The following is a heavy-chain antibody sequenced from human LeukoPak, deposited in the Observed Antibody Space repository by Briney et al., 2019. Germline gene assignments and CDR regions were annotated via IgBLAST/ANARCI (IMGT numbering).Heavy chain of an antibody. CDR3: ARVEPSMYSSPADY. D-gene: IGHD6-13*01. Sequence: GGSLRLSCAASGFTFSSYGMHWVRQAPGKGLEWVSSISSSSSYIYYADSVKGRFTISRDNAKNSLYLQMNSLRAEDTAVYYCARVEPSMYSSPADYWGQGTLVTVSS. V-gene: IGHV3-21*01. CDR1: GFTFSSYG. J-gene: IGHJ4*02. CDR2: ISSSSSYI.